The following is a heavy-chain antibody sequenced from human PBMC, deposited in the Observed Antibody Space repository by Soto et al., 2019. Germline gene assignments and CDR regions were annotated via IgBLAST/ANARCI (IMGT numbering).Heavy chain of an antibody. Sequence: EVQLLESGGGLVQPGGSLRLSCEASGFAFSSYAMSWVRQAPGKGLEWVSSISGSTSGTYYADAVKGRFTISRDNSNNTLYLPYNTVRAEGTAVYYCAKDRGLRGPCDHGGHGALFTISS. D-gene: IGHD3-10*01. J-gene: IGHJ4*01. V-gene: IGHV3-23*01. CDR3: AKDRGLRGPCDH. CDR2: ISGSTSGT. CDR1: GFAFSSYA.